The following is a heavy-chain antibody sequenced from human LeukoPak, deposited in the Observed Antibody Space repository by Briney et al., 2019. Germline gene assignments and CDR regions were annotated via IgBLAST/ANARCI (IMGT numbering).Heavy chain of an antibody. CDR1: GFTFSSYS. V-gene: IGHV3-21*01. J-gene: IGHJ4*02. CDR3: ARESEWGYFDY. D-gene: IGHD3-16*01. Sequence: PGGSLRLSCAASGFTFSSYSMNWVRQAPGKGLEWVSSISSSSSYIYYADSVKGRFTISKDNAKNSLYLQMNSLRAEDTAVYYCARESEWGYFDYWGQGTLVTVSS. CDR2: ISSSSSYI.